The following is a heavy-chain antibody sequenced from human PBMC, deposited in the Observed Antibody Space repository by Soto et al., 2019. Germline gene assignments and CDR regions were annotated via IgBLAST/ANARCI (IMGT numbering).Heavy chain of an antibody. CDR2: ISWNSGTI. Sequence: EVQLVESGGGLVQPGRSLRLSCTVSGFKFDDYAMHWVRQLPGKGLEWVSGISWNSGTINYADSVKGRFTISSDNGKNSLYQKMNSLRGEDTALYHCVRDISCWLEFDHWGQGNLVTVSS. D-gene: IGHD6-19*01. CDR3: VRDISCWLEFDH. J-gene: IGHJ4*02. V-gene: IGHV3-9*01. CDR1: GFKFDDYA.